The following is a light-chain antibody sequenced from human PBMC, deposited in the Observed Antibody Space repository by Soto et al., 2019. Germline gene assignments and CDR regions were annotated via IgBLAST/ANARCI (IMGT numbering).Light chain of an antibody. CDR2: DTS. Sequence: QTVVTQDPSLTVSPGGTVTLTCGSSTGPVTSGHYPYWLQQKPGQAPRTLIYDTSNTVSGTPDRFSGSLLGGKAALTLSGADAEDDAEYYCLLFYGGVRVFGGGTKLTVL. J-gene: IGLJ3*02. CDR3: LLFYGGVRV. V-gene: IGLV7-46*01. CDR1: TGPVTSGHY.